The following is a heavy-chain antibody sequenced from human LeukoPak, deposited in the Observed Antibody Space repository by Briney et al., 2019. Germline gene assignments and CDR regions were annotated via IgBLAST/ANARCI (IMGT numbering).Heavy chain of an antibody. CDR1: GFTFSDYY. Sequence: PGGSLRLSCATSGFTFSDYYMSWIRQAPGKGLEWVLYISSSGSPIYYADSVKGRFTISRDNAKNSLFLQMNSLRAEDTAVYYCARGSFLITFGGFIGWGQGTLVTVSS. V-gene: IGHV3-11*04. CDR2: ISSSGSPI. J-gene: IGHJ4*02. D-gene: IGHD3-16*02. CDR3: ARGSFLITFGGFIG.